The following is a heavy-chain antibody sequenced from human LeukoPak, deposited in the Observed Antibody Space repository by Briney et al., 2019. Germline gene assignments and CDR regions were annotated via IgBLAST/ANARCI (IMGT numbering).Heavy chain of an antibody. CDR1: GFTFSNYG. J-gene: IGHJ4*02. Sequence: GRSLRLSCAASGFTFSNYGMYWVRQARGTGLEWVTFISDDGSRKYYVDSVKGRFTISRDNSKNTLYLQMNSLRVEDTAVYYCAKDRSTTWSFDYWGQGTLVSVSS. D-gene: IGHD6-13*01. V-gene: IGHV3-30*18. CDR2: ISDDGSRK. CDR3: AKDRSTTWSFDY.